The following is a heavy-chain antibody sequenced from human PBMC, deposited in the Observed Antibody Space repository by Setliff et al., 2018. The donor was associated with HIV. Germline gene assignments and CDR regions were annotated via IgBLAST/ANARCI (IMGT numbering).Heavy chain of an antibody. J-gene: IGHJ4*02. Sequence: PSETLSLTCTVSGGSISSHYWSWIRQPPGKGLEWIGYISYSGSTNYNPSLKSRVTISVDTSKNQFSLKLSSVTAADTAVYYCASHRSVYYFDYWGQGTLVTVSS. V-gene: IGHV4-59*11. CDR2: ISYSGST. CDR3: ASHRSVYYFDY. CDR1: GGSISSHY.